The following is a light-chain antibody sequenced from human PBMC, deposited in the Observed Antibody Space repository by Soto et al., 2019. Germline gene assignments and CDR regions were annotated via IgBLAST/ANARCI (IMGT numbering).Light chain of an antibody. J-gene: IGLJ1*01. V-gene: IGLV1-44*01. CDR2: SNY. CDR3: ATWSDSLSTYV. CDR1: SSNIESNT. Sequence: QSVLTQPPSASGTPGQRVTISCSGSSSNIESNTVTWYQQLPGTAPKLVIYSNYDRPSGVPDRFSGSTSGTSASLVIRGLQSEDEADYYCATWSDSLSTYVFGTGTKVTVL.